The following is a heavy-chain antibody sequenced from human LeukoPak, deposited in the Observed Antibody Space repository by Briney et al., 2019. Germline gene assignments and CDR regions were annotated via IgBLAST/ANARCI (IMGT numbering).Heavy chain of an antibody. CDR3: ARVKSFGMYYYYYMDV. D-gene: IGHD3-16*01. Sequence: ASVKVSCKASGYTFTSYGISWVRQAPGQGLEWMGWISAYNGNTNYAQKLQGRVTMTTDTSTSTAYMELRSLRSDDTAVYYCARVKSFGMYYYYYMDVWGKGTMVTVSS. V-gene: IGHV1-18*01. J-gene: IGHJ6*03. CDR2: ISAYNGNT. CDR1: GYTFTSYG.